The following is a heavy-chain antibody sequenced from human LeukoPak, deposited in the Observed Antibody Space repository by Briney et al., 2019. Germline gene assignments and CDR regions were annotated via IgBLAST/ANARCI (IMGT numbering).Heavy chain of an antibody. Sequence: PGGSLRLSCAASGFTFNNYAMNWVRQAPGKGLEWVSGISGSGSNTYYADSVKGRFTISRDNSKRTLHLQMNSLRADDTALYYCAEGRDSPGYNAHFDYWGQGTLVTVSS. V-gene: IGHV3-23*01. CDR3: AEGRDSPGYNAHFDY. CDR2: ISGSGSNT. J-gene: IGHJ4*02. CDR1: GFTFNNYA. D-gene: IGHD5-24*01.